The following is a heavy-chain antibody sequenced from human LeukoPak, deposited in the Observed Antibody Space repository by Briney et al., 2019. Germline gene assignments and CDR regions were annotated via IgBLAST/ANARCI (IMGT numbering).Heavy chain of an antibody. CDR3: ATAVSYYDILTGSYYFDY. D-gene: IGHD3-9*01. V-gene: IGHV4-59*05. Sequence: GSLRLSCAASGFTVSSNYMSWVRQPPGKGLEWIGSIYYSGSTYYNPSLKSRVTISVDTSKNQFSLKLSSVTAADTAVYYCATAVSYYDILTGSYYFDYWGQGTLVTVSS. CDR1: GFTVSSNY. CDR2: IYYSGST. J-gene: IGHJ4*02.